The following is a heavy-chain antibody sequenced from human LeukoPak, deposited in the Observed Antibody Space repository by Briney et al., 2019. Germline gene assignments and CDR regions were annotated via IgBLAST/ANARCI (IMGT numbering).Heavy chain of an antibody. J-gene: IGHJ6*02. CDR1: GGSFSGYY. CDR2: INHSGST. D-gene: IGHD1-26*01. CDR3: ARDRSESYSDPYYYGMDV. V-gene: IGHV4-34*01. Sequence: PSETLSLTCAVYGGSFSGYYWSWIRQPPGKGLEWIGEINHSGSTNYNPSLKSRVTISVDTSKNQFSLKLSSVTAADTAVYYCARDRSESYSDPYYYGMDVWGQGTTVTVSS.